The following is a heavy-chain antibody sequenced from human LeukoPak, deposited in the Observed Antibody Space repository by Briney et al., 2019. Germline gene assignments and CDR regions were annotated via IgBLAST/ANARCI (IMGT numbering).Heavy chain of an antibody. V-gene: IGHV1-46*01. CDR1: GYTFTTYY. Sequence: GASVKVSRKASGYTFTTYYMHWVRQAPGQGLEWMGIINPSGGSTSYAQKFQGRVTMTRDMSTSTVYMELTSLRSEDTAVYYCARGYGSGPSGYYYYYCMDVWGKGTTVTVSS. CDR3: ARGYGSGPSGYYYYYCMDV. D-gene: IGHD3-10*01. CDR2: INPSGGST. J-gene: IGHJ6*03.